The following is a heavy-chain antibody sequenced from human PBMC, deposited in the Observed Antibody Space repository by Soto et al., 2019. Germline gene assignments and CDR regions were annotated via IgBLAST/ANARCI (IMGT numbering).Heavy chain of an antibody. J-gene: IGHJ4*02. CDR3: GVSAGLDF. D-gene: IGHD6-13*01. CDR2: ISADSGEP. CDR1: CFSSSTYA. Sequence: ASVKVSCKASCFSSSTYALSWVRRAPGQGLEWMGLISADSGEPRYAQQFQGRVAMTTDTSTRTAYMELRGLTSDDTAVYYCGVSAGLDFWGQGTRVTVSS. V-gene: IGHV1-18*01.